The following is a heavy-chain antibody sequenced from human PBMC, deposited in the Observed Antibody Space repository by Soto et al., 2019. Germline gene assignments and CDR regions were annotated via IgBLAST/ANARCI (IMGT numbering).Heavy chain of an antibody. CDR2: IYYSGST. CDR1: GGSISSYY. D-gene: IGHD3-3*01. Sequence: SETLSLTCTVSGGSISSYYWSWLRQPPGKGLEWIGYIYYSGSTNYNPSLKSRVTISVDTSNNQFSLKLSSVTAAETDVYYCERGPLEWLLYDAFDIWGQGAMVTVSS. J-gene: IGHJ3*02. V-gene: IGHV4-59*01. CDR3: ERGPLEWLLYDAFDI.